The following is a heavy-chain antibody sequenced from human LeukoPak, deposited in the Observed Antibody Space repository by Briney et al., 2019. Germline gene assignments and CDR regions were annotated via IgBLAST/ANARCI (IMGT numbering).Heavy chain of an antibody. CDR2: IVVGSGNT. CDR1: GFTFTSSA. Sequence: ASVKVSCKASGFTFTSSAMQWVRQARGQRLEWIGWIVVGSGNTNYAQKFQERVTITRDTSTSTVYMELSSLRSEDTAVYYCARDRYDSSGYHDYWGQGTLVTVSS. V-gene: IGHV1-58*02. CDR3: ARDRYDSSGYHDY. D-gene: IGHD3-22*01. J-gene: IGHJ4*02.